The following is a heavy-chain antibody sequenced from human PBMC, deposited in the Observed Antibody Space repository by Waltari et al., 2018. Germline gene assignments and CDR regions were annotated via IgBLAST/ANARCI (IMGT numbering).Heavy chain of an antibody. V-gene: IGHV3-48*03. D-gene: IGHD1-26*01. Sequence: EVQLVESGGGLVQPGGSLRLSCAASGFTFSRYEMNWVRQAPGKGLEWVSYISSSGSTIYYADSVKGRFTISRDNAKNSLYLQMNSLRAEDTAVYYCARDGIVGATNDYWGQGTLVTVSS. CDR2: ISSSGSTI. J-gene: IGHJ4*02. CDR3: ARDGIVGATNDY. CDR1: GFTFSRYE.